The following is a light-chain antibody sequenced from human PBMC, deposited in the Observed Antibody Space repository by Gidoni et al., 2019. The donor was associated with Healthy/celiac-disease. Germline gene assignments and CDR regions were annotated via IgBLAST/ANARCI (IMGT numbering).Light chain of an antibody. CDR1: SSDVGGYNY. CDR3: SSYAGSNILYV. J-gene: IGLJ1*01. Sequence: QSALTQPPSASGSPGQSVTISCTGTSSDVGGYNYVSWYQQHPGKAPKLMINEVSKRPSGVPDRFSGSKSGNTASLTVSGLQAEDEADYYCSSYAGSNILYVFGTGTKVTVL. V-gene: IGLV2-8*01. CDR2: EVS.